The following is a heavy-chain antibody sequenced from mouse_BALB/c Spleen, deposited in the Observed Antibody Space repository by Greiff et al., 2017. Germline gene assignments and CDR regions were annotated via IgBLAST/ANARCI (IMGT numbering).Heavy chain of an antibody. V-gene: IGHV5-12-1*01. CDR1: GFAFSSYD. CDR2: ISSGGGST. CDR3: ASCYGNSDY. J-gene: IGHJ2*01. D-gene: IGHD2-1*01. Sequence: EVQVVESGGGLVKPGGSLKLSCAASGFAFSSYDMSWVRQTPEKRLEWVAYISSGGGSTYYPDTVKGRFTISRDNAKNTLYLQMSSLKSEDTAMYYCASCYGNSDYWGQGTTLTVSS.